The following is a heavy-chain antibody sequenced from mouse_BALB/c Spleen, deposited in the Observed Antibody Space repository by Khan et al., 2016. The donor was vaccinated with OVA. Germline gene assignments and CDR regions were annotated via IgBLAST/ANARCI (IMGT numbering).Heavy chain of an antibody. CDR1: GFSLNNYS. CDR3: ARRGYDYGRGALFAY. Sequence: VELKQSGPGLVQPSQSLSITCTVSGFSLNNYSVHWVRQSPGKGLEWLGVIWSAGSTDYNAAFISRLTISKDNSRSQVFFKMNSLQPNDTAIYXFARRGYDYGRGALFAYWGQGTLVTVSA. D-gene: IGHD2-4*01. J-gene: IGHJ3*01. CDR2: IWSAGST. V-gene: IGHV2-2*02.